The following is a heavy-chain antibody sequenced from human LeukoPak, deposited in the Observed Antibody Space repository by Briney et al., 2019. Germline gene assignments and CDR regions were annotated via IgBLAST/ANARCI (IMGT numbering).Heavy chain of an antibody. V-gene: IGHV3-23*01. CDR3: ARDRKDYGSGTYYGLN. Sequence: GGSLRLSCAASGFTFSSYAMSWVRQAPGKGLEWVSAISGSGGSTYYADSVKGRFTISRDNSKNTLYLQMNSLRAEDTAVYYCARDRKDYGSGTYYGLNWGQGTLVTVSS. D-gene: IGHD3-10*01. J-gene: IGHJ4*02. CDR2: ISGSGGST. CDR1: GFTFSSYA.